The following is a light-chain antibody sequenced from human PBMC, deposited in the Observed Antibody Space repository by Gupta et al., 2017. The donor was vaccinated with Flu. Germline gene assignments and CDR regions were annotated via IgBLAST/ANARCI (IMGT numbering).Light chain of an antibody. Sequence: QSALTQPPSASGSPGQSVPLSFTGTNSDVGGSKYVSWYQQHPGRAPRLIIYEVTKRPSGVPERFSGSKSGNTASLTVSGLRSEDEATYYCTSYAGNNNYVFGIGTKVTVL. CDR3: TSYAGNNNYV. CDR1: NSDVGGSKY. J-gene: IGLJ1*01. CDR2: EVT. V-gene: IGLV2-8*01.